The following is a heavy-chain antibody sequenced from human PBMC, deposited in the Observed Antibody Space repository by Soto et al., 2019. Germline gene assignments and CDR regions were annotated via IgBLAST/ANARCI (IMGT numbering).Heavy chain of an antibody. D-gene: IGHD3-10*01. CDR2: INHSGST. J-gene: IGHJ6*02. CDR3: ARGPRGYVYYHGMDV. Sequence: KASETLSLTCAAYGGSFSGYYWSWIRQPPGQGLECIGEINHSGSTNYNPSLKSRVTMSVDASKNHFSLNLSSVTAADTAVYYCARGPRGYVYYHGMDVWGQGTTVTVSS. CDR1: GGSFSGYY. V-gene: IGHV4-34*01.